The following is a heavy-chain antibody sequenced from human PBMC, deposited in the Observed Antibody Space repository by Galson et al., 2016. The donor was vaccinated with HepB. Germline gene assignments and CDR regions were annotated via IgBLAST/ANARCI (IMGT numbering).Heavy chain of an antibody. CDR1: GFIFSTYA. J-gene: IGHJ4*02. V-gene: IGHV3-53*01. CDR3: ARGVGLTGPPFFDS. CDR2: IYTGDNT. Sequence: SLRLSCAASGFIFSTYAMSWVRQAPGKGLEWISVIYTGDNTNYADSVKGRFVISRDKSRNTLYLHLNTLRPEDTAMYFCARGVGLTGPPFFDSWGQGALVTVSS. D-gene: IGHD1-20*01.